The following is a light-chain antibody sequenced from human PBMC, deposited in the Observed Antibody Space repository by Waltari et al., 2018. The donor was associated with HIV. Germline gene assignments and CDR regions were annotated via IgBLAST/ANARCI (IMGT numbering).Light chain of an antibody. J-gene: IGLJ1*01. CDR1: SSDVGGYSY. V-gene: IGLV2-23*02. CDR2: DVN. CDR3: CSYVVSGTYV. Sequence: QSALTQPASVSGSPGQSITISCTGTSSDVGGYSYVSWYQQHPGKAPKLMIYDVNNRPPGVSNRSSGSKSGNTASLTISGLQAEYEADYYCCSYVVSGTYVFGTGTKVTVL.